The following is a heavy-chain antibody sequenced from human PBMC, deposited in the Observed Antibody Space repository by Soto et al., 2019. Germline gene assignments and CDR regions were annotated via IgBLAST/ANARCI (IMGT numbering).Heavy chain of an antibody. CDR3: ARLRGITGYSSAWYNFDY. V-gene: IGHV4-39*01. J-gene: IGHJ4*02. Sequence: SETLSLACTVSGGSFSSSSYYWVWIRQPPGRGLEWIGNIYYSGSTYYNPSLKTRVTVSVDTSKNPFSLKLSSVTAADTDVYYCARLRGITGYSSAWYNFDYWGQGTLVTVSS. D-gene: IGHD6-19*01. CDR1: GGSFSSSSYY. CDR2: IYYSGST.